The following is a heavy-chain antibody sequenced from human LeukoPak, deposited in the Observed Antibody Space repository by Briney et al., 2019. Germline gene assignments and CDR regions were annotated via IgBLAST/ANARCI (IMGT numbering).Heavy chain of an antibody. CDR2: INPNSGGT. J-gene: IGHJ1*01. D-gene: IGHD1/OR15-1a*01. CDR1: GYTFTGYY. Sequence: ASVKVSCKASGYTFTGYYMHWVRQAPGQGLEWMGWINPNSGGTNYAQKFQGRVTMTRDTSISTAYMELRSLRSDDTAVYYCARASITGTEYFQHWGQGTLVTVSS. CDR3: ARASITGTEYFQH. V-gene: IGHV1-2*02.